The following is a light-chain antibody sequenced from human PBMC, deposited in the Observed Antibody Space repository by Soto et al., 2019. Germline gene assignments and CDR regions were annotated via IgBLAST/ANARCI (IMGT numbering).Light chain of an antibody. CDR3: RQYLDWPLT. J-gene: IGKJ4*01. Sequence: EIVMTQSPVTLSVSPGERVTLSCRASQSLATNLAWYQQKPGQTPRLVIYGISVRASGIPGRFSGSGFGTDFAHSISILQPEGSAVYYCRQYLDWPLTFGGGTKVEI. CDR2: GIS. CDR1: QSLATN. V-gene: IGKV3D-15*03.